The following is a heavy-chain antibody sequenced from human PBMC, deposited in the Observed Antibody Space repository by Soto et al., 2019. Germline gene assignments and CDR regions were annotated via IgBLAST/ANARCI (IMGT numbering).Heavy chain of an antibody. CDR3: ARTGPGLRGSRRDYMDV. Sequence: QVQLVQSGAEVKKPGSSVKVSCKASGGTFSSYTISWVRQAPGQGLEWMGRIIPILGIANYAQKFQGRVTITADKSTSTAYMELSSLRSEDTAVYYCARTGPGLRGSRRDYMDVWGKGTTVTVSS. D-gene: IGHD3-9*01. J-gene: IGHJ6*03. CDR1: GGTFSSYT. CDR2: IIPILGIA. V-gene: IGHV1-69*02.